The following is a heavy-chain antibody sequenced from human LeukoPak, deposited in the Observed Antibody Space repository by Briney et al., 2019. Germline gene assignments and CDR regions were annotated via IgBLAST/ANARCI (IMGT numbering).Heavy chain of an antibody. CDR3: AKDRSGGWYNAGAFDI. D-gene: IGHD6-19*01. CDR1: GFTFSSYG. CDR2: ISYDGSNK. Sequence: PGGSLRLSCAASGFTFSSYGMHWVRQAPGKGLEWVAVISYDGSNKYYADSVKGRFTVSRDNSKNTLYLQMNSLRAEDTAVYYCAKDRSGGWYNAGAFDIWGQGTMVTVSS. V-gene: IGHV3-30*18. J-gene: IGHJ3*02.